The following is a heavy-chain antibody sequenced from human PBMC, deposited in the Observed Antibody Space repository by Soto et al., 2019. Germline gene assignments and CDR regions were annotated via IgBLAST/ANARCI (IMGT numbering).Heavy chain of an antibody. CDR3: APTAMVYNWFDP. CDR2: INPSGGST. D-gene: IGHD5-18*01. J-gene: IGHJ5*02. Sequence: QVQLVQSGADVKKPGASVKVSCKASGHTFTSYYMHWVRQAPGQGLEWMGIINPSGGSTSYAQKFQGRVTMTRDTSTSTVYMELSSLRSEDTAVYYCAPTAMVYNWFDPWGQGTLVTVSS. V-gene: IGHV1-46*01. CDR1: GHTFTSYY.